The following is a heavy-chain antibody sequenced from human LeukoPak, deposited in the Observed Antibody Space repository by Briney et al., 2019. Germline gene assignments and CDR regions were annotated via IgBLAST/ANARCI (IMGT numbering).Heavy chain of an antibody. CDR3: ARNDFWSGYLDY. CDR2: IYTSGNT. V-gene: IGHV4-61*02. CDR1: GGSISSGSYY. D-gene: IGHD3-3*01. Sequence: SETLSLTCTVSGGSISSGSYYWRWIRQPAGKGLEWIGRIYTSGNTNYNPSLKSRVTISVDTSKNQFSLKLSSVTAADTAVYYCARNDFWSGYLDYWGQGTLVTVSS. J-gene: IGHJ4*02.